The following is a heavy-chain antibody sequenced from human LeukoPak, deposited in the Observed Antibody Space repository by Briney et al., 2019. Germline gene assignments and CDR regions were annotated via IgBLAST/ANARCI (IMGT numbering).Heavy chain of an antibody. CDR2: INTNTGNP. CDR1: GYTFTSYA. V-gene: IGHV7-4-1*02. J-gene: IGHJ6*03. CDR3: AREKSYYYYYYMDV. Sequence: ASVKVSCKASGYTFTSYAMNWVRQAPGQGLEWVGWINTNTGNPTYAQGFTGRFVFSLDTSVSTAYLQISSLKAEDTAVYYCAREKSYYYYYYMDVWGKGTTVTVSS.